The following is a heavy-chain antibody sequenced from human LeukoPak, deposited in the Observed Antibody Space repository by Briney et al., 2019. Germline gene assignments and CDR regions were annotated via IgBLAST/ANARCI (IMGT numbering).Heavy chain of an antibody. CDR3: ARVPLSRYYYGSGSLNWFDP. V-gene: IGHV1-2*02. J-gene: IGHJ5*02. CDR1: GYTSTGYY. CDR2: INPNSGGT. Sequence: ASVKVSCKASGYTSTGYYMHWVRQAPGQGLEWMGWINPNSGGTNYAQKFQGRVTMTRDTSISTAYMELSRLRSDDTAVYYCARVPLSRYYYGSGSLNWFDPWGQGTLVTVSS. D-gene: IGHD3-10*01.